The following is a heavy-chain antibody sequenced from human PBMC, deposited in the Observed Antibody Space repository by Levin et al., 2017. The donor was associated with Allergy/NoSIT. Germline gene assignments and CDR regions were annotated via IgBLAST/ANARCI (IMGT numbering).Heavy chain of an antibody. CDR2: VYYSGST. CDR1: GDSISSYY. Sequence: SETLSLTCTVSGDSISSYYWTWIRQPPGKGLEWIGNVYYSGSTNYNPSLKTRVTISVDTSKNQFSLKLTSMTTADTAVYYCARESLLWERKQWLVLGAFNLWGQGTLVTVSS. D-gene: IGHD6-19*01. CDR3: ARESLLWERKQWLVLGAFNL. J-gene: IGHJ3*01. V-gene: IGHV4-59*01.